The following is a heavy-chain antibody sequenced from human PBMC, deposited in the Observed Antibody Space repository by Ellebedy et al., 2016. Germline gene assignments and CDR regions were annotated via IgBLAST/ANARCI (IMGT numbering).Heavy chain of an antibody. CDR2: IWYDGSNK. J-gene: IGHJ4*02. CDR1: GFTFSSYG. CDR3: APRAIAAPK. V-gene: IGHV3-33*01. D-gene: IGHD6-6*01. Sequence: GGSLRLSXAASGFTFSSYGMHWVRQAPGKGLEWVAVIWYDGSNKYYADSVKGRFTISRDNSKNTLYLQMNSLRAEDTAVYYCAPRAIAAPKWGQGTLVTVSS.